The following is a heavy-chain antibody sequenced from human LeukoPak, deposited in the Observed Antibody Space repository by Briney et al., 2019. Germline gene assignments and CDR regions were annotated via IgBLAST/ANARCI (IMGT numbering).Heavy chain of an antibody. D-gene: IGHD4-17*01. J-gene: IGHJ3*02. V-gene: IGHV1-18*01. CDR2: ISGYNGYT. CDR1: GYTFTSFG. CDR3: ARGNGDNSGAYAFDI. Sequence: ASVTVSCKTSGYTFTSFGISWVRQAPGQGLEWMGWISGYNGYTNYAQNLQGRVTVTTDTSTSTVYMELRSLRSDDTAVYYCARGNGDNSGAYAFDIWGRGTMVTVSS.